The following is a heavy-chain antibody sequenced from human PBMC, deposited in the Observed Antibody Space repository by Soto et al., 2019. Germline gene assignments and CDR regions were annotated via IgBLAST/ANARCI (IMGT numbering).Heavy chain of an antibody. D-gene: IGHD7-27*01. J-gene: IGHJ4*02. V-gene: IGHV3-33*01. CDR2: IWYDGSNT. Sequence: SLRLSCAASGFIFSSFGMHWVRQAPGKGLEWVAHIWYDGSNTYYADSVKGRFTISRDNSRNTVYLKMNSLRAEDTAVYHCVRDLLGSGGHFDYWGQGTPVTVSS. CDR1: GFIFSSFG. CDR3: VRDLLGSGGHFDY.